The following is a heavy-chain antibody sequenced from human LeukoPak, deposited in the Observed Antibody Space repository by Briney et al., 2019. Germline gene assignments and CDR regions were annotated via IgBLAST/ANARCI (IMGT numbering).Heavy chain of an antibody. V-gene: IGHV4-34*01. Sequence: SETLSLTCAVYGGSFSGYYWSWIRQPPGKGLEWIGEIYHSGSTNYNPSHKSRVAISVDTSKSQFSLKLSSVTAADTAVYYCARGALVGATRARPNFDYWGQGTPVTVSS. CDR3: ARGALVGATRARPNFDY. D-gene: IGHD1-26*01. J-gene: IGHJ4*02. CDR2: IYHSGST. CDR1: GGSFSGYY.